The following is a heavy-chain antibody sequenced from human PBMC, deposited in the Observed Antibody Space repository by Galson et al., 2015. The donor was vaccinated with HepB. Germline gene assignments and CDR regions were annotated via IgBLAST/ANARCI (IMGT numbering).Heavy chain of an antibody. V-gene: IGHV1-69*06. CDR2: IIPIFGTA. J-gene: IGHJ6*02. CDR1: GGTFSSYA. CDR3: ARARSLGYSGYDLYYYYGMDV. D-gene: IGHD5-12*01. Sequence: SVKVSCKASGGTFSSYAISWVRQAPGQGLEWMGGIIPIFGTANYAQKFQGRVTITADKSTSTAYMELSSLRSEDTAVYYCARARSLGYSGYDLYYYYGMDVWGQGTTVTVSS.